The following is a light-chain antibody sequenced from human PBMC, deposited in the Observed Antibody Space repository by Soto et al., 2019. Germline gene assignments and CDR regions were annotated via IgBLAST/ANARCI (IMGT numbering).Light chain of an antibody. CDR1: QTISSNY. J-gene: IGKJ3*01. CDR3: QQYGRSHPDFT. V-gene: IGKV3-20*01. Sequence: EIVLTQSPGTLPLSAGERATLSCRASQTISSNYLAWYQQKPGKAPRLLIFGASYRATGIPGRFRGSGSGTVFTLTISKLAPEDFAVYYGQQYGRSHPDFTSGTGTKVVIK. CDR2: GAS.